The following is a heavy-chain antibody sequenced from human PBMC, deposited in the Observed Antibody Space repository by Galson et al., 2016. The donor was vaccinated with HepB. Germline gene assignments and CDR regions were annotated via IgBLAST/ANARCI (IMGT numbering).Heavy chain of an antibody. CDR1: GFTFTSYG. J-gene: IGHJ3*02. CDR3: ARDTLIRGPSDGAFDN. V-gene: IGHV3-33*01. Sequence: SLRLSCAASGFTFTSYGMHWVRQAPGQGLEWVAGIWDDESNKNYAESLKGRVTISRDTSRTTLYLQMKSLRAEDTAVYYCARDTLIRGPSDGAFDNWGQGTMVTVSS. D-gene: IGHD3-10*01. CDR2: IWDDESNK.